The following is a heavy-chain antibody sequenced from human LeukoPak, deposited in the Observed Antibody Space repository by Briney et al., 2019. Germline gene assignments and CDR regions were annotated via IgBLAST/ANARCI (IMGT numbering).Heavy chain of an antibody. CDR3: ARDYSNPYNWFDP. J-gene: IGHJ5*02. CDR2: IYYSGST. D-gene: IGHD4-11*01. V-gene: IGHV4-30-4*08. CDR1: GGSISSGDYY. Sequence: SQTLSLTCTVSGGSISSGDYYWSWIRQPPGKGLERIGYIYYSGSTYYNPSLKSRVTISVDTSKNQFSLKLSSVTAADTAVYYCARDYSNPYNWFDPWGQGTLVTVSS.